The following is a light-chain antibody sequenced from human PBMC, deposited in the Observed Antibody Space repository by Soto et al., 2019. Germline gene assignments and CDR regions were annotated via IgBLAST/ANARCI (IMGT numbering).Light chain of an antibody. V-gene: IGKV3-20*01. CDR1: QSVPSFS. J-gene: IGKJ2*01. CDR3: QPYGNSPGT. Sequence: ETVLTQSPGTLSLSPGERATLSCRASQSVPSFSLAWYQQKPGQSPRLLIYGSSSRATGIPDRFSGSGFGADFTLTISRVEPEDCSVYYFQPYGNSPGTFGQGTKLEIK. CDR2: GSS.